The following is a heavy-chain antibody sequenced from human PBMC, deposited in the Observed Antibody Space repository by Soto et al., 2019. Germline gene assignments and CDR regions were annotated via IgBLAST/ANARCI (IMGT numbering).Heavy chain of an antibody. CDR2: IGTSGGGT. CDR1: GFIFSNYD. D-gene: IGHD3-10*02. J-gene: IGHJ6*02. Sequence: EVQLLESGGGLVQPGGSLRLSCAASGFIFSNYDMSWVRLAPGKGLEWVSVIGTSGGGTYYADSVKVRFTISRDNSKNTVSLQRSSLRAEDTALYMFVRPAKLTSVTANVGYYYGLDILGPGTTVTISS. V-gene: IGHV3-23*01. CDR3: VRPAKLTSVTANVGYYYGLDI.